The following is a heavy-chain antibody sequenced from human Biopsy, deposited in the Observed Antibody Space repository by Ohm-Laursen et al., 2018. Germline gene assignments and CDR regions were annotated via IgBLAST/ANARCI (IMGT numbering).Heavy chain of an antibody. J-gene: IGHJ2*01. V-gene: IGHV4-4*07. CDR2: IYSSGGS. D-gene: IGHD6-19*01. Sequence: GTLSLTCSVSGGSTNDYFWSWIRQPAGETLEWIGRIYSSGGSSYNSSLKSRISMSMDTSNNQFSLTLTSVTAADTAVYYCARTPGKAVAGRFLDLWGRGTLVTVSS. CDR1: GGSTNDYF. CDR3: ARTPGKAVAGRFLDL.